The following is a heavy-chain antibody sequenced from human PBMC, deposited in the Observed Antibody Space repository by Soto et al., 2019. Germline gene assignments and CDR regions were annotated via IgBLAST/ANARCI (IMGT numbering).Heavy chain of an antibody. CDR2: IISIFGTA. CDR1: GGTFSSYA. D-gene: IGHD6-19*01. V-gene: IGHV1-69*13. CDR3: ARCPPGYSSGWYFDY. J-gene: IGHJ4*02. Sequence: ASVKVSCKASGGTFSSYAISWVRQAPGQGLEWMGGIISIFGTASYAQKFQGRVTITADESTSTAYMELSSLRSEDTAVYYCARCPPGYSSGWYFDYWGQGTLVTVSS.